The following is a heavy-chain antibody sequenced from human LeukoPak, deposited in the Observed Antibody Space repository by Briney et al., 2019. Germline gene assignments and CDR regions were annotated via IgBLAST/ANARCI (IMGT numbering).Heavy chain of an antibody. CDR2: IYPGDSDT. Sequence: GESLKISCKGSGYSFTSYWIGWVRQMPGKGLEWMGIIYPGDSDTRYSPSFQGQVTISADKSISTAYLQWSSLKASDTAMYYCARQPRYCSGGHCHNIDYWGQGTLVTVSS. V-gene: IGHV5-51*01. CDR1: GYSFTSYW. J-gene: IGHJ4*02. D-gene: IGHD2-15*01. CDR3: ARQPRYCSGGHCHNIDY.